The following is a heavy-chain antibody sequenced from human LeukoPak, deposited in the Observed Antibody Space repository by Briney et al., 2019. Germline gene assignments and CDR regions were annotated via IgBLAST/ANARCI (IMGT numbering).Heavy chain of an antibody. J-gene: IGHJ4*02. CDR1: GGSISSYY. Sequence: SKTLSLTCTVSGGSISSYYWSWIRQPPGKGLEWIGYIYYSGSTNYNPSLKSRVTISVDTSKNQFSLKLSSVTAADTAVYYCARGWESGGSSHSRLFDYWGQGTLVTVSS. CDR3: ARGWESGGSSHSRLFDY. D-gene: IGHD2-15*01. CDR2: IYYSGST. V-gene: IGHV4-59*01.